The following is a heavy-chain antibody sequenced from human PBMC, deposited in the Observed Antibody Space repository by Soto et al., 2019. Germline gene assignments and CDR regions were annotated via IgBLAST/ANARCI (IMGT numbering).Heavy chain of an antibody. V-gene: IGHV4-39*01. J-gene: IGHJ4*02. CDR1: GGPISSSSYY. CDR2: IYYSGST. Sequence: SETLSLTCTVSGGPISSSSYYWGWIRQPPGKGLEWIGSIYYSGSTYYNPSLKSRVTISVDTSKNQFSLKLSSATAAETAVYYCPRGALLSFGEANYFDYWGQGTPVTSPQ. D-gene: IGHD3-10*01. CDR3: PRGALLSFGEANYFDY.